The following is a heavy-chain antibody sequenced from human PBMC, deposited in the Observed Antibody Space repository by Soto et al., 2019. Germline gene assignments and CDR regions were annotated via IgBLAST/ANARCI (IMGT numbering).Heavy chain of an antibody. V-gene: IGHV5-51*01. Sequence: GESLKISCKGSGYSFTSYWIGWVRQMPGKGLEWMGIIYPGDSDTRYSPSFQGQVTISADKSISTAYLQWSSLKASDTAMYYCARPPSPYDSSGYYYEPWDAFDIWGQGTMVTVSS. CDR1: GYSFTSYW. CDR2: IYPGDSDT. J-gene: IGHJ3*02. CDR3: ARPPSPYDSSGYYYEPWDAFDI. D-gene: IGHD3-22*01.